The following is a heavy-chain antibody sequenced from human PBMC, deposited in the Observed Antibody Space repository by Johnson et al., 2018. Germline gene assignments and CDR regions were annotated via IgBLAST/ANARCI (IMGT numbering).Heavy chain of an antibody. CDR2: ISSSSSYI. CDR1: GFTFSSYS. J-gene: IGHJ6*03. D-gene: IGHD6-6*01. CDR3: ARDEGIAARAYPRNYYYYYMDV. Sequence: VQLVESGGGLVKPGGSLRLSCAASGFTFSSYSMNWVRQAPGKGLEGVSSISSSSSYIYYADSVKGRFTISRDNAKNSLYLQMNSLRAEDTAVYYCARDEGIAARAYPRNYYYYYMDVWGKGTTVTVSS. V-gene: IGHV3-21*01.